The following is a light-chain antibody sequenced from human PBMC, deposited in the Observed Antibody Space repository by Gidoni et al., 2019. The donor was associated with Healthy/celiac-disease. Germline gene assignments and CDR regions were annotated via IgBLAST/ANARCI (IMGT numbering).Light chain of an antibody. CDR1: QSISSW. CDR2: KAS. CDR3: KQYSSYSWT. V-gene: IGKV1-5*03. J-gene: IGKJ1*01. Sequence: DIQMTQSPPTLSAFVGDRVTITCRASQSISSWLARYQQKPGKAPKLLISKASTLESGVPSRFSGSGAGTEFALTISSLQPDDFATYYCKQYSSYSWTFGQGTKVEIK.